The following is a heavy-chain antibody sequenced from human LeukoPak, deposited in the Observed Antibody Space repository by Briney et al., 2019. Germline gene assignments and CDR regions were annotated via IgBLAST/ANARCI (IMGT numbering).Heavy chain of an antibody. CDR3: ARAVAGTDEIDS. J-gene: IGHJ4*02. Sequence: GGSLRLSCAGSGFSFSSYDMLWVRQATGQGLEWVSAIGSGGDTYYAGSVKGRFTISRESAKNSFYLQMNSLSAGDTAVYFCARAVAGTDEIDSWGQGTLVTVSS. CDR2: IGSGGDT. D-gene: IGHD6-19*01. V-gene: IGHV3-13*01. CDR1: GFSFSSYD.